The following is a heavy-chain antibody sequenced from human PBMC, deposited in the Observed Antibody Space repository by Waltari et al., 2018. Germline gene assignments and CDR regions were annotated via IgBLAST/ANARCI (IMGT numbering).Heavy chain of an antibody. V-gene: IGHV3-9*01. D-gene: IGHD3-16*01. CDR2: INWNSGSI. J-gene: IGHJ4*02. Sequence: EVQLVESGGGLVQPGRSLRLSCAASGFTFDDYAMHWVRQAPGKGLEWVSGINWNSGSIGYADSVKGRFTISRDNAKNTLYLQMNSLRGEDTAVYYCARDLGDTQGVDYGGQGTLVTVSS. CDR3: ARDLGDTQGVDY. CDR1: GFTFDDYA.